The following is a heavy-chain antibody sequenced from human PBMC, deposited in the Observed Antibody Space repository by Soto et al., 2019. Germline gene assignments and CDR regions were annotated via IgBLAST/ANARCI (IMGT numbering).Heavy chain of an antibody. D-gene: IGHD2-21*01. CDR2: IYHSGST. CDR1: GGSISSGGYC. V-gene: IGHV4-30-2*01. CDR3: ARRWGGTFDY. J-gene: IGHJ4*02. Sequence: PSETLSLTCAVSGGSISSGGYCWSWIRQPPGKGLEWIGYIYHSGSTYYNPSLKSRVTISVDRSKNQFSLKLSSVTAADTAVYYCARRWGGTFDYWGQGTLVTISS.